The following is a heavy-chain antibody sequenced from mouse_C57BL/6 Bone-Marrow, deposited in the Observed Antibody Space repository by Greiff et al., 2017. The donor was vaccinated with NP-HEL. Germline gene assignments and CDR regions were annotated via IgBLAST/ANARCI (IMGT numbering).Heavy chain of an antibody. CDR1: GYAFSSYW. Sequence: VKLMESGAELVKPGASVKISCKASGYAFSSYWMNWVKQRPGKGLEWIGQIYPGDGDTNYNGKFKGKATLTADKSSSTAYMQLSSLTSADSAVYFCARVLYYYGSSHWYFDVWGTGTTVTVSS. CDR3: ARVLYYYGSSHWYFDV. CDR2: IYPGDGDT. V-gene: IGHV1-80*01. D-gene: IGHD1-1*01. J-gene: IGHJ1*03.